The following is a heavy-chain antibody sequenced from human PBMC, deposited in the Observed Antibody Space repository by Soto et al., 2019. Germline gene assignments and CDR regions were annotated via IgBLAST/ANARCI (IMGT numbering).Heavy chain of an antibody. J-gene: IGHJ4*02. Sequence: VQLVQSRAEVKKPGASVKVSCKASGYTFSSYYIHRVRQAPEQGLERIGISNPNGGSTNCAQNFKGRLIVTRDTSTATVYMDLSALTSDDTAMYYCARGLGLGDCWGQGTLVTVSS. V-gene: IGHV1-46*01. CDR3: ARGLGLGDC. CDR1: GYTFSSYY. CDR2: SNPNGGST. D-gene: IGHD3-9*01.